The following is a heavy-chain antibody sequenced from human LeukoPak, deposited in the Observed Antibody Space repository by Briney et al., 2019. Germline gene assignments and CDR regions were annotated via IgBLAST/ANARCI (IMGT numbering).Heavy chain of an antibody. CDR2: VSTSGTT. V-gene: IGHV4-4*07. D-gene: IGHD3-9*01. CDR1: GGSISTYD. Sequence: SETLSLTCTVSGGSISTYDWSWIRQPAEKGLEWIGRVSTSGTTQYNPSFKSRVTMSVDTSSNQFSLKLSSVTAADTAVYYCARGSYYDTLTGYYRGSFDSWGQGTLVTVSS. CDR3: ARGSYYDTLTGYYRGSFDS. J-gene: IGHJ4*02.